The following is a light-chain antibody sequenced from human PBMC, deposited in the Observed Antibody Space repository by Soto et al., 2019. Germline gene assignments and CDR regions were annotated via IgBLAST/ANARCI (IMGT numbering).Light chain of an antibody. Sequence: EITLTQSPGTLSLSPWEIATLSCRAIPSVSSKYLAWYQQKPGLAPRLLIYGASTRATGMPDRVSGSGYGTDVTLNISGLEPEASAVYYLQQYGSSSTWTFGQGTKVAI. J-gene: IGKJ1*01. V-gene: IGKV3-20*01. CDR2: GAS. CDR3: QQYGSSSTWT. CDR1: PSVSSKY.